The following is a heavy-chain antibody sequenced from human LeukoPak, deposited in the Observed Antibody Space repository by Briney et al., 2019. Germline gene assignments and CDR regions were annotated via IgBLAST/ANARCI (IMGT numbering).Heavy chain of an antibody. J-gene: IGHJ6*03. D-gene: IGHD1-26*01. CDR2: ISSSGSTI. V-gene: IGHV3-11*04. CDR1: GFTVSSNY. Sequence: GGSLRLSCAASGFTVSSNYMSWVRQAPGKGLEWVSYISSSGSTIYYADSVKGRFTISRDNAKNSLYLQMNSLRAEDTAEYYCARDPYSGNYGAYYYYYMDVWGKGTTVTVSS. CDR3: ARDPYSGNYGAYYYYYMDV.